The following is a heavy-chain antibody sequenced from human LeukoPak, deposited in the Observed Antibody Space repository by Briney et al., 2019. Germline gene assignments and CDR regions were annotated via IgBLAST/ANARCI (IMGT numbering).Heavy chain of an antibody. CDR1: GFTFSSHW. D-gene: IGHD3-10*01. V-gene: IGHV3-74*01. CDR3: AREWSGFGELPDY. CDR2: INSDGSRT. J-gene: IGHJ4*02. Sequence: GGSLRLSCAASGFTFSSHWMHWVRQAPGKGLVWVSRINSDGSRTTYADSVKGRFTVSRDNAKNTLYLQMNSLRVEDTAVYYCAREWSGFGELPDYWGQGTLVTVSS.